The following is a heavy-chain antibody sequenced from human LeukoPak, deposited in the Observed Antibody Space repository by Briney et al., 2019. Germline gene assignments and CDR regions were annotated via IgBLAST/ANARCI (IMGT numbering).Heavy chain of an antibody. V-gene: IGHV3-30*02. Sequence: GESLRLSCAASGFTFSGYGMHWVRQAPGKGLEWVAFIRYDGTTKYYADSVKGRFTISRDDSKNTLYLQMNSLRVEDTAVYYCAKDWKDCITTTCHLPYDYYYMDVWGKGTTVTISS. J-gene: IGHJ6*03. CDR2: IRYDGTTK. CDR3: AKDWKDCITTTCHLPYDYYYMDV. D-gene: IGHD2/OR15-2a*01. CDR1: GFTFSGYG.